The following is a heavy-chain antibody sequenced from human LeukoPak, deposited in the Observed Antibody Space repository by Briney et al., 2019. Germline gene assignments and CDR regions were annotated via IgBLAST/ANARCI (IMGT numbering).Heavy chain of an antibody. J-gene: IGHJ4*02. CDR2: ISGSGGST. D-gene: IGHD2-2*01. CDR3: AKDWGYCSSTSCPGLGY. Sequence: GGSLRLPCAASGFTFSSYAMSWVRQAPGKGLEWVSAISGSGGSTYYADSVKGRFTISRDNSKNTLYLQMNSLRAEDTAVYYCAKDWGYCSSTSCPGLGYWGQGTLVTVSS. V-gene: IGHV3-23*01. CDR1: GFTFSSYA.